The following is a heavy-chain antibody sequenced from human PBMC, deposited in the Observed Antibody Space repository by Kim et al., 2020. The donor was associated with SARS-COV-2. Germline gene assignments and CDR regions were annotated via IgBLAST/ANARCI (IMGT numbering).Heavy chain of an antibody. CDR2: IYYSGST. CDR3: ARSQIRFLEWLSHYFDY. D-gene: IGHD3-3*01. CDR1: GGSISSSSYY. Sequence: SETLSLTCTVSGGSISSSSYYWGWIRQPPGKGLEWIGSIYYSGSTYYNPSLKSRVTISVDTSKNQFSLKLSSVTAADTAVYYCARSQIRFLEWLSHYFDYWGQGTLVTVSS. V-gene: IGHV4-39*01. J-gene: IGHJ4*02.